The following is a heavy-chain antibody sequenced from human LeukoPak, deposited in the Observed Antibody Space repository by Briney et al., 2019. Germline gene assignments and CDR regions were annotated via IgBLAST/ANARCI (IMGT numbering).Heavy chain of an antibody. V-gene: IGHV3-30-3*01. CDR1: GFTFSSYA. D-gene: IGHD1-26*01. Sequence: ARSLRLSCAASGFTFSSYAMHWVRQPPGKVLEWVAVISYEGSNKYYADSVTRRLTIPSGNPKNTLYLQMTSVRADDPAVYYCARGVGATNRFAYWGQGTLVTVSS. CDR3: ARGVGATNRFAY. CDR2: ISYEGSNK. J-gene: IGHJ4*02.